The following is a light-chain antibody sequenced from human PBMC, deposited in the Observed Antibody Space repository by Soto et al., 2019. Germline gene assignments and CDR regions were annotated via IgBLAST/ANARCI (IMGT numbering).Light chain of an antibody. V-gene: IGKV1-5*01. Sequence: DIQMTQSPSTLSASVGDRVTITCRASQSISSWLARYQQKPGKAPKVLIYDASSLESGVPPRFSGSGSGTEFTLTISSLQPDDFATSYCQHYNFYSGTFGQGTKVAVK. CDR3: QHYNFYSGT. J-gene: IGKJ1*01. CDR2: DAS. CDR1: QSISSW.